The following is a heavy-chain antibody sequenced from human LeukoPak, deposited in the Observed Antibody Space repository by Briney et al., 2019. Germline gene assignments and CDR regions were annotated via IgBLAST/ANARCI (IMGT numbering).Heavy chain of an antibody. CDR1: GGPFSGYY. CDR2: INHSLST. D-gene: IGHD2-2*01. V-gene: IGHV4-34*01. J-gene: IGHJ4*02. CDR3: ARGGPAAYFDY. Sequence: SETLSLTCAVYGGPFSGYYWSWIRQPPGKGLEWIGEINHSLSTNYNPSLKSRVTISEDTSKNQFSLKLNSVTAADTAVYYCARGGPAAYFDYWGQGTLVTVSS.